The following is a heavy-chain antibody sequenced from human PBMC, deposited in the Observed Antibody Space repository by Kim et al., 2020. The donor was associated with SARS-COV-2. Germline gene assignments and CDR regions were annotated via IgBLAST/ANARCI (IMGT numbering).Heavy chain of an antibody. CDR3: ARGWLRPGFDY. D-gene: IGHD5-12*01. J-gene: IGHJ4*02. Sequence: NDYALSMQTRITINTDTSKNQFSLQLNSVTPEDTAVYYCARGWLRPGFDYWGQGTLVTVSS. CDR2: N. V-gene: IGHV6-1*01.